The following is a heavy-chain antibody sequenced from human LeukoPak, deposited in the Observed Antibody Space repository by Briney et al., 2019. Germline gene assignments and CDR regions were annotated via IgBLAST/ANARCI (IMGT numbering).Heavy chain of an antibody. CDR1: GYTFTSYG. D-gene: IGHD3-16*02. Sequence: ASVKVSCEASGYTFTSYGISWVRQAPGQGLEWMGWISAYNGNTNYAQKLQGRVTMTTDTSTSTAYMELRSLRSDDTAVYYCARDFWKPYYDYVWESYRPDYWGQGTLVTVSS. CDR2: ISAYNGNT. V-gene: IGHV1-18*01. CDR3: ARDFWKPYYDYVWESYRPDY. J-gene: IGHJ4*02.